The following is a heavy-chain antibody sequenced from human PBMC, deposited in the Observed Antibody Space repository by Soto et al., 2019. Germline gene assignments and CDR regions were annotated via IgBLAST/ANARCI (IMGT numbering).Heavy chain of an antibody. V-gene: IGHV3-23*01. CDR1: GLTFSSYA. D-gene: IGHD2-8*01. CDR2: ISGSGGST. Sequence: SVGSLRLSCAASGLTFSSYAMSWVRQAPGKGLEWVSAISGSGGSTYYADSVKGRFTISRDNSKNTLYLQMNSLRAEDTAVYYCAKDFGNNVRPDAFDIWGQGTMVTVSS. CDR3: AKDFGNNVRPDAFDI. J-gene: IGHJ3*02.